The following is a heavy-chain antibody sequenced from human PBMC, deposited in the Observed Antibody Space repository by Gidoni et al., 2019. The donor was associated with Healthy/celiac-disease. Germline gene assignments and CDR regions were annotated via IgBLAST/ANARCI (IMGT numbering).Heavy chain of an antibody. CDR1: GFTFSSYG. CDR2: ISYDGSNK. V-gene: IGHV3-30*18. D-gene: IGHD3-3*01. Sequence: QVQLVESGGGVVQPGGSLRLSCAASGFTFSSYGMHWVRQAPGKGLEWVAVISYDGSNKYYADSVKGRFTISRDNSKNTLYLQMNSLRAEDTAVYYCAKDSTQYYDFWSGYPTADYWGQGTLVTVSS. J-gene: IGHJ4*02. CDR3: AKDSTQYYDFWSGYPTADY.